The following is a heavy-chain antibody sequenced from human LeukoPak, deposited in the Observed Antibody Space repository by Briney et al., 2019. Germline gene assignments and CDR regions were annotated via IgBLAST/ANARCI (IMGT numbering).Heavy chain of an antibody. CDR2: INPSSGDT. D-gene: IGHD4-17*01. Sequence: ASVKVSCKASGYTFTDYYMHWVRQAPGQGLEWMGWINPSSGDTRFAQKFQGGVSMTWDTSITTAYMELSRLGSDDTAVYYCARAMTTVTLGLGYWGQGTLVTVSS. CDR3: ARAMTTVTLGLGY. CDR1: GYTFTDYY. V-gene: IGHV1-2*02. J-gene: IGHJ4*02.